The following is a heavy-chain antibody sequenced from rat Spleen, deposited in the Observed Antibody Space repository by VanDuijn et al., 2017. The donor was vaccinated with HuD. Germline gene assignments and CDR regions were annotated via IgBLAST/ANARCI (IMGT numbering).Heavy chain of an antibody. J-gene: IGHJ1*01. D-gene: IGHD1-1*01. CDR2: IWGNGKT. CDR1: GFSLRNYG. V-gene: IGHV2-13*01. Sequence: QVQLKESGPGLVQPSQTLSLTCTVSGFSLRNYGVIWVRQHPGKGLASMGVIWGNGKTNYNSCRKSRLSISRDTSKIQVYLKMNSLQTEDTAMYFCARVTDYCYFDFWGPGTMVTVSS. CDR3: ARVTDYCYFDF.